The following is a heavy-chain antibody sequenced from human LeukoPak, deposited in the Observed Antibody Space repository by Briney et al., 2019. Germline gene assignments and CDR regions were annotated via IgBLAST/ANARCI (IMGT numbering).Heavy chain of an antibody. CDR1: GGSISSSSYY. D-gene: IGHD3-16*01. V-gene: IGHV4-39*01. CDR3: ARLVITFNAFDI. J-gene: IGHJ3*02. Sequence: PSETLSLTCTVSGGSISSSSYYWGWIRQPPGKGLEWIGSIYYSGSTYYNPSLKSRVTISVDTSKNQFSLKLSSVTAADTAVYYCARLVITFNAFDIWGQGTMVTVSS. CDR2: IYYSGST.